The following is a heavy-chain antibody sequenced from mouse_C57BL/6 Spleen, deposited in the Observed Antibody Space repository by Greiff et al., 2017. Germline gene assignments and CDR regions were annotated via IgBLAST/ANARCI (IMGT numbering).Heavy chain of an antibody. CDR3: TRDPYDSYWYFDV. CDR2: ISSGGDYI. J-gene: IGHJ1*03. D-gene: IGHD2-4*01. V-gene: IGHV5-9-1*02. Sequence: EVHLVESGEGLVKPGGSLKLSCAASGFTFSSYAMSWVRQTPEKRLEWVAYISSGGDYIYYADTVKGRFTISRDNARNTLYLQMSSLKSEDTAMYYCTRDPYDSYWYFDVWGTGTTVTVSS. CDR1: GFTFSSYA.